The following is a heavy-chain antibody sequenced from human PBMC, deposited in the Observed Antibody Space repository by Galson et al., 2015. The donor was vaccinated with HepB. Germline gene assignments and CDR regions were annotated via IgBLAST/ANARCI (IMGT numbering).Heavy chain of an antibody. D-gene: IGHD5-18*01. CDR2: IKSKTDGGTT. CDR3: TTEETQYSYGFFDY. J-gene: IGHJ4*02. Sequence: SLRLSCAASGFTFSNAWMNWVRQAPGKGLEWVGRIKSKTDGGTTDYAAPVKGRFTISRDDSKNTLYLQMNSLKTEDTAVYYCTTEETQYSYGFFDYWGQGTLVTVSS. CDR1: GFTFSNAW. V-gene: IGHV3-15*07.